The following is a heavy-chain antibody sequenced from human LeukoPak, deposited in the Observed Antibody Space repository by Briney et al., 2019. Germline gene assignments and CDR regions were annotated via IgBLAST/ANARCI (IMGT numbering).Heavy chain of an antibody. CDR1: GFTFSSYA. CDR3: AKSVGVRRGYYYYGMDV. D-gene: IGHD1-26*01. CDR2: ISGSGGST. Sequence: GGSLRLSCAASGFTFSSYAMSWVRQPPGKGLEWVSAISGSGGSTYYADSVKGRFTISRDNSKNTLYLQMNSLRAEDTAVYYCAKSVGVRRGYYYYGMDVWGQGTTVTVSS. V-gene: IGHV3-23*01. J-gene: IGHJ6*02.